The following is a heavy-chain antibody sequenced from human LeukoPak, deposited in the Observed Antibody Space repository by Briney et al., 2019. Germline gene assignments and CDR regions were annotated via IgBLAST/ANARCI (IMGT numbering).Heavy chain of an antibody. CDR1: GYTFTSYY. CDR2: INTSGGST. D-gene: IGHD3-22*01. CDR3: GRGFGDSSGTDAFDI. Sequence: GASVKVSCKASGYTFTSYYMHWVRQAPGQGLEWMGIINTSGGSTNYAQKFQGRFTITRDTSTSTVYMELSSLRSEDTAVYYCGRGFGDSSGTDAFDIWGQGTMVSVCS. V-gene: IGHV1-46*01. J-gene: IGHJ3*02.